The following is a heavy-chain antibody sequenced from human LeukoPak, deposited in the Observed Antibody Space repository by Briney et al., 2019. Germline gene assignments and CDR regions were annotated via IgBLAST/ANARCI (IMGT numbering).Heavy chain of an antibody. CDR3: ARHFDRPTAYFDS. V-gene: IGHV4-39*01. Sequence: SETLSLTCTVTGGPISSGDYYWSWLRQPPGKGLEWIASIYSGGMTFYSPSLKSRLTISADTSRNHFSLRLSSVTAADTALYFCARHFDRPTAYFDSWGQGSLVTVSS. CDR1: GGPISSGDYY. CDR2: IYSGGMT. J-gene: IGHJ4*02.